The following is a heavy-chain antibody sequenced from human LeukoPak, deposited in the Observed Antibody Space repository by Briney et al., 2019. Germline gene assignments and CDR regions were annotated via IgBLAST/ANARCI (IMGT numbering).Heavy chain of an antibody. CDR3: ATSTSSGWYYFDY. CDR2: ISGSGGST. CDR1: GFTFSSYG. V-gene: IGHV3-23*01. Sequence: GGSLRLSCAASGFTFSSYGMSWVRQAPGKGLEWVSAISGSGGSTYYADSVKGRFTISRDNSKNTLYLQMNSLRAEDTAVYYCATSTSSGWYYFDYWGQGTLVTVSS. J-gene: IGHJ4*02. D-gene: IGHD6-19*01.